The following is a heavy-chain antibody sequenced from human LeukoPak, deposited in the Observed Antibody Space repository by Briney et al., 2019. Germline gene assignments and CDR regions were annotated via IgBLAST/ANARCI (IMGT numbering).Heavy chain of an antibody. V-gene: IGHV3-74*01. CDR2: INHDATDT. J-gene: IGHJ4*02. D-gene: IGHD7-27*01. CDR1: GFPFSSYV. Sequence: PGGSLRLSCAASGFPFSSYVMHWVRQAPGKGLVWVSRINHDATDTIYADSVKGRFTISRDNAKNTLYLQMNGLRAEDTAVYYCARDKNWELGSWGQGTLVTVSS. CDR3: ARDKNWELGS.